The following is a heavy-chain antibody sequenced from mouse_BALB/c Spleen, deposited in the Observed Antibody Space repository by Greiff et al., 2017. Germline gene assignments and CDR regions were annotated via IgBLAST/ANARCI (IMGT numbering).Heavy chain of an antibody. J-gene: IGHJ3*01. CDR2: ILPGSGST. D-gene: IGHD1-1*01. CDR3: ASEDYYGTFAY. Sequence: QVQLKESGAELMKPGASVKISCKATGYTFSSYWIEWVKQRPGHGLEWIGEILPGSGSTNYNEKFKGKATFTADTSSNTAYMQLSSLTSEDSAVYYCASEDYYGTFAYWGQGTLVTVSA. V-gene: IGHV1-9*01. CDR1: GYTFSSYW.